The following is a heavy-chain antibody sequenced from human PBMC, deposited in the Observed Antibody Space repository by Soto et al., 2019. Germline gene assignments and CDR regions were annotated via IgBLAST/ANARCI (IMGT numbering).Heavy chain of an antibody. Sequence: EVQLLESGGGLVQPGGSLRLSCAASGFTFSSYAMSWVRQAPGKGLEWVSAISRSGGSTYYADSVKGRFTISRDNSKNTLYLQMNSLRAEDTAVYYCARGYCSGGSCSPYAFDIWGQGTMVTVSS. CDR2: ISRSGGST. V-gene: IGHV3-23*01. D-gene: IGHD2-15*01. J-gene: IGHJ3*02. CDR3: ARGYCSGGSCSPYAFDI. CDR1: GFTFSSYA.